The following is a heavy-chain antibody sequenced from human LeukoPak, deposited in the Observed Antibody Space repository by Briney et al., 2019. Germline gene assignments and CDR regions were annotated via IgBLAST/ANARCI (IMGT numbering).Heavy chain of an antibody. CDR3: ARDSGYHYDKFDC. Sequence: GASVKVSCKASGGTFSSYAISWVRQAPGQGLEWMGGIIPIFGTANYAQKFQGRVTITADESTSTAYMELSSLRSEDTAVYYCARDSGYHYDKFDCWGQGTLVTVSS. V-gene: IGHV1-69*13. J-gene: IGHJ4*02. CDR2: IIPIFGTA. CDR1: GGTFSSYA. D-gene: IGHD3-22*01.